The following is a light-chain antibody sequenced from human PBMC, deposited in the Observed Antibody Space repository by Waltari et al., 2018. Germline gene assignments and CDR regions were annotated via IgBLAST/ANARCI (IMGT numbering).Light chain of an antibody. V-gene: IGKV3-20*01. J-gene: IGKJ1*01. CDR3: HQYDTSPQT. CDR2: DSF. Sequence: EVVLTQSPGTLSFSPGERATLSCRASQNIRGAYLAWYQQRPGQAPRLLIYDSFLRATGIPDRFSGSGSGADFTLTISSLAPEDSAVYFCHQYDTSPQTFGQGTKVSIK. CDR1: QNIRGAY.